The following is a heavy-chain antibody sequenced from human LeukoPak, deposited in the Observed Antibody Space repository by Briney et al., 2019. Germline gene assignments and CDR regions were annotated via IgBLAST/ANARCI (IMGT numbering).Heavy chain of an antibody. CDR3: ARDVGGWLGAFDI. D-gene: IGHD1-26*01. CDR1: GFTVSSNY. V-gene: IGHV3-53*01. Sequence: PGGSLRLSCAASGFTVSSNYMSWVRQAPGKGLEWVSVIYSGGSTYYADSVKGRFTISRDNSKNTLYLQMNSLRAEDTAVYYCARDVGGWLGAFDIWGQGTMVTVSS. CDR2: IYSGGST. J-gene: IGHJ3*02.